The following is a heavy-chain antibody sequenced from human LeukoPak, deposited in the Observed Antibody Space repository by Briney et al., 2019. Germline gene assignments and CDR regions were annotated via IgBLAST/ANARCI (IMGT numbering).Heavy chain of an antibody. D-gene: IGHD6-19*01. CDR3: ARGWLVPDF. Sequence: GGSLRLSCAASGFSFGSYWMSWVRQAPGKGLEWVANIKQDGSESYYVDSVKGRFTISRDNAKNSLYLQMNSLRAEDTAVYYCARGWLVPDFWGQGTLVTVSS. CDR1: GFSFGSYW. V-gene: IGHV3-7*01. CDR2: IKQDGSES. J-gene: IGHJ4*02.